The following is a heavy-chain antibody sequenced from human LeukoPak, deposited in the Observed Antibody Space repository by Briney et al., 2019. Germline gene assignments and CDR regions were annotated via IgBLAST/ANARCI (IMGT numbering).Heavy chain of an antibody. CDR2: INHSGSP. J-gene: IGHJ3*02. CDR1: GGSFSGYY. D-gene: IGHD3-10*01. Sequence: PSETLSLTCAVYGGSFSGYYWSWIRQPPGKGLEWIGEINHSGSPNYNPSLKSRVTISIDTSKNQFSLKLSPVTAADTAVYYCARDLSDYYGSGSYLPIGAFDICGAGTMCTVSS. V-gene: IGHV4-34*01. CDR3: ARDLSDYYGSGSYLPIGAFDI.